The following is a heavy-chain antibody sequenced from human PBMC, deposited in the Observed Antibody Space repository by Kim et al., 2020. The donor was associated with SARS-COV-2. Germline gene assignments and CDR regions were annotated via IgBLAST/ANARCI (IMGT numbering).Heavy chain of an antibody. D-gene: IGHD4-17*01. CDR2: ISSSSSYI. V-gene: IGHV3-21*01. CDR1: GFTFSSYS. J-gene: IGHJ6*02. Sequence: GGSLRLSCAASGFTFSSYSMNWVRQAPGKWLEWVSSISSSSSYIFYADSVKGRFTISRDNAKNSLYLQMNSLRAEDTAVYYCAREGATVVTNGGVNYYGMDVWGQGTTVTVSS. CDR3: AREGATVVTNGGVNYYGMDV.